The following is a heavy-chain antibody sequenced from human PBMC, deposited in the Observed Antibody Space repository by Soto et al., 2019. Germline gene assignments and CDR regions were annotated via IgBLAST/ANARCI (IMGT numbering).Heavy chain of an antibody. CDR1: GFTFSDYA. J-gene: IGHJ4*02. V-gene: IGHV3-30*18. D-gene: IGHD6-19*01. CDR3: AKGGGQWLATSDVNY. CDR2: VSHDGRKT. Sequence: VQLVESGGGVVQPGRSLRLSCAASGFTFSDYAIHWVRQAPGKGLEWVAVVSHDGRKTHYADSVKGRFTNSRDSSQNTVSLEMTSVRAEDTAVYYCAKGGGQWLATSDVNYWGQGALVTVSS.